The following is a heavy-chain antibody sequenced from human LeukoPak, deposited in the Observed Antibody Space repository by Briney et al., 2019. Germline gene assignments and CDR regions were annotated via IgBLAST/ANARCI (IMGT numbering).Heavy chain of an antibody. D-gene: IGHD3-10*01. J-gene: IGHJ4*02. CDR3: AKEIFGSGSYPDY. Sequence: PGGSLRLSCAASGCSFSTYAMHWVRQAPGRGLEWVALIWHDASHTFYTDSVKGRFTISRDNSKNLVYLQMSSLGGEDTAVYYGAKEIFGSGSYPDYWGQGTLVTVSS. V-gene: IGHV3-33*06. CDR1: GCSFSTYA. CDR2: IWHDASHT.